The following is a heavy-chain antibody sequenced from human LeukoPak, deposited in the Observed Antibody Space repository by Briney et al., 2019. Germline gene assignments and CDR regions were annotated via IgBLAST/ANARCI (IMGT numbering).Heavy chain of an antibody. CDR2: IYYSGST. V-gene: IGHV4-31*03. CDR1: GGSISSGGYY. D-gene: IGHD3-9*01. J-gene: IGHJ4*02. Sequence: PSETLSLTCTVSGGSISSGGYYWSWIRQHPGKGLGWIGYIYYSGSTYYNPSLKSRVTISVDTSKNQFSLKLSSVTAADTAVYYCARYDILTGFGYWGQGTLVTVSS. CDR3: ARYDILTGFGY.